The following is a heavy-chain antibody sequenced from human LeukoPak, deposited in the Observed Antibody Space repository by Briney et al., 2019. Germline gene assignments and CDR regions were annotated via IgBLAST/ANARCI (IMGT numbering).Heavy chain of an antibody. V-gene: IGHV3-15*01. CDR2: IKGKIGGATA. J-gene: IGHJ5*02. D-gene: IGHD3-10*01. CDR1: GITFSTAW. CDR3: ATDRAWFDP. Sequence: GGSLRLSCAASGITFSTAWMSWFRQAPGKGREWVGRIKGKIGGATADYAAPVKDRFTISRDDSKNTLYLQMNSLKTEDTAVYYCATDRAWFDPWGQGTLVTVSS.